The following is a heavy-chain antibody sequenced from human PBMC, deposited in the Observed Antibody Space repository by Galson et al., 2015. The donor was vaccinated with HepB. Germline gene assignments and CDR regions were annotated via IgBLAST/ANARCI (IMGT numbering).Heavy chain of an antibody. V-gene: IGHV1-18*01. Sequence: SVKVSCMASGYTFTSYGISWVRQAPGQGLEWMGWISAYNGNTNYAQKLQGRVTMTTDTSTSTAYMELRSLRSDDTAVYYCARDRGIAPPGYDYYYGMDVWGQGTTVTVSS. CDR2: ISAYNGNT. CDR1: GYTFTSYG. CDR3: ARDRGIAPPGYDYYYGMDV. D-gene: IGHD1-26*01. J-gene: IGHJ6*02.